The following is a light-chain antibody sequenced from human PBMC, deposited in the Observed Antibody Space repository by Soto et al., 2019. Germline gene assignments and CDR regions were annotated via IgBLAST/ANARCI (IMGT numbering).Light chain of an antibody. CDR1: QSISDW. V-gene: IGKV1-5*01. CDR2: DAS. Sequence: DIQMTQSPSTLSASVGDRVTITCRASQSISDWLAWFQLKPGKAPKLLIYDASSLESGVPSRFSGSGSGTEFTLTISSLQPDDFATYYCQRYNNYSTFGQGTKVDI. J-gene: IGKJ1*01. CDR3: QRYNNYST.